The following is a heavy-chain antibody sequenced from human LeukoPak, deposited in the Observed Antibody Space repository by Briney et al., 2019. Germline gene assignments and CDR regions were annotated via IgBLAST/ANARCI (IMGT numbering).Heavy chain of an antibody. CDR2: IYHSGST. CDR3: ARLLGYCSGGSCPSL. J-gene: IGHJ4*02. CDR1: GGSISSSNW. D-gene: IGHD2-15*01. V-gene: IGHV4-4*02. Sequence: SGTLSLTCAVSGGSISSSNWWSWVRQPPGKGLEWIGEIYHSGSTNYNPSLKSRVTISVDKSKNQFSLKLSSVTAADTAVYYCARLLGYCSGGSCPSLWGQGTLVTVSS.